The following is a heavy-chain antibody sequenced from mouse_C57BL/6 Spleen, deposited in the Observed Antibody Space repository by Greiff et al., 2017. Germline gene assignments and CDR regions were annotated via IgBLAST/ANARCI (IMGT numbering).Heavy chain of an antibody. V-gene: IGHV5-17*01. J-gene: IGHJ4*01. D-gene: IGHD1-1*01. CDR1: GFTFSDYG. CDR2: ISSGSSTI. Sequence: DVMLVESGGGLVKPGGSLKLSCAASGFTFSDYGMHWVRQAPEKGLEWVAYISSGSSTIYYADTVKGRFTISRDNAKNTLFLQMTSLRSEDTAMYYCARYYYGSRYAMDYWGQGTSVTVSS. CDR3: ARYYYGSRYAMDY.